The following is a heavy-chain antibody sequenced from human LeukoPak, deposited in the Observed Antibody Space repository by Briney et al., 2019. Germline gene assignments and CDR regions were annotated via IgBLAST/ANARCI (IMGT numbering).Heavy chain of an antibody. CDR1: GGSFSGYY. V-gene: IGHV4-34*01. CDR2: INHSGST. CDR3: ARSGRTAMVRGVIMY. J-gene: IGHJ4*02. D-gene: IGHD3-10*01. Sequence: PLETLSLTCAVYGGSFSGYYWSWIRQPPGKGLEWIGEINHSGSTNYNPSLKSRVTISVDTSKNQFSLKLSSVTAADTAVYYCARSGRTAMVRGVIMYWGQGTLVTVSS.